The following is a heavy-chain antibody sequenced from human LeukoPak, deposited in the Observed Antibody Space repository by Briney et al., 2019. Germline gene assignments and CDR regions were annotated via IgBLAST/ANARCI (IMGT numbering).Heavy chain of an antibody. J-gene: IGHJ4*02. Sequence: SETLSLTCTVSGGSISSYYWSWIRQPPGKGLEWIGYIYYSGSTNYNPSLKSRVTISVDTSKNQFSLKLSSVTAADTAVYYCARLSSGAFGYWGQGTLVTVSS. D-gene: IGHD2-15*01. V-gene: IGHV4-59*08. CDR2: IYYSGST. CDR1: GGSISSYY. CDR3: ARLSSGAFGY.